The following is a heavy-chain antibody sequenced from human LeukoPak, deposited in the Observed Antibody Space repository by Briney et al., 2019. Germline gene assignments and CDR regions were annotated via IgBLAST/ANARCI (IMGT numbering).Heavy chain of an antibody. D-gene: IGHD6-13*01. V-gene: IGHV3-23*01. J-gene: IGHJ4*02. CDR2: ISGSGGST. Sequence: GGSLKLSCAASGFTFSSYAMSWVRQAPGKGLEWVSAISGSGGSTYYADSVKGRFTISRDNSKNTLYLQMNSLRAEDTAVYYCAKIDVAAGDFDYWGQGTLVTVSS. CDR1: GFTFSSYA. CDR3: AKIDVAAGDFDY.